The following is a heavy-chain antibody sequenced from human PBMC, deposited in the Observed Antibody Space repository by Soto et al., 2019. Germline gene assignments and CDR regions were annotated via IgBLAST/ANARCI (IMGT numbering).Heavy chain of an antibody. CDR1: GFTFSSYG. J-gene: IGHJ6*03. Sequence: PGGSLRLSCAASGFTFSSYGMHWVRQAPGKGLEWVAVISYDGSNKYYADSVKGRFTISRDNSKNTLYLQMNSLRAEDTAVYYCAKDGGITGTTRDYYYYMDVWGKGTTVTVSS. V-gene: IGHV3-30*18. CDR3: AKDGGITGTTRDYYYYMDV. D-gene: IGHD1-20*01. CDR2: ISYDGSNK.